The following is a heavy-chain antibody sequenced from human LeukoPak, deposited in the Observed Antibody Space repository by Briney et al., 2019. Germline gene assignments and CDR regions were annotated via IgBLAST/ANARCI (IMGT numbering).Heavy chain of an antibody. CDR2: ISSTSSSI. CDR1: GYTFSGYS. CDR3: AKVARIAVAQGAFDI. J-gene: IGHJ3*02. D-gene: IGHD6-19*01. V-gene: IGHV3-48*01. Sequence: GGSLRLSCAASGYTFSGYSINWVRQAPGKGLEWISYISSTSSSIYYADSVKGRFTISRDNAKNSLYLQMNSLRAEDTAVYYCAKVARIAVAQGAFDIWGQGTMVTVSS.